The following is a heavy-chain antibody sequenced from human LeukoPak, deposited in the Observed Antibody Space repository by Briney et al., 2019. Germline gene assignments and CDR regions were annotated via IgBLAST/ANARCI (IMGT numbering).Heavy chain of an antibody. V-gene: IGHV1-69*13. CDR1: GGTFSSYA. CDR3: ASPQGGYSYYYYYGMDV. D-gene: IGHD3-22*01. J-gene: IGHJ6*04. Sequence: ASVKVSCKASGGTFSSYAIRWVRQAPGQGLEWMGGIIPIFGTANYAQKFQGRVTITADESTSTAYMELSSLRSEDTAVYYCASPQGGYSYYYYYGMDVWGKGTTVTVSS. CDR2: IIPIFGTA.